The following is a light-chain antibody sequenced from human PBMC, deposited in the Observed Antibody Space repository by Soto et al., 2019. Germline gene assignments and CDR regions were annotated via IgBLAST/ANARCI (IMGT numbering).Light chain of an antibody. CDR1: QSISTW. CDR2: KAS. J-gene: IGKJ1*01. V-gene: IGKV1-5*03. Sequence: IQRNTSPSTLSASVGDRVTITCRASQSISTWLAWYQQEPGKAPKLLIHKASSLQSGVPSRFSGSGSGTDFTLTISSLHPDDFATYYCQQYNSYSPTFGQGTKVDI. CDR3: QQYNSYSPT.